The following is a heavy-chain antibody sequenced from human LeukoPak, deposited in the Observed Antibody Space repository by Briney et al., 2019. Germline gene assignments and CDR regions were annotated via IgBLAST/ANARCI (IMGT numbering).Heavy chain of an antibody. V-gene: IGHV3-23*01. J-gene: IGHJ4*02. CDR2: ISGSGGST. CDR3: AKDKIGGSPTVTTFDY. D-gene: IGHD4-17*01. CDR1: GFTFSSYG. Sequence: QPGGTLRLSCAASGFTFSSYGMSWVRQAPGKGLEWVSAISGSGGSTYYADSVKGRFTISRDNSKNTLYLQMNSLRAEDTAVYYCAKDKIGGSPTVTTFDYWGQGTLVTVSS.